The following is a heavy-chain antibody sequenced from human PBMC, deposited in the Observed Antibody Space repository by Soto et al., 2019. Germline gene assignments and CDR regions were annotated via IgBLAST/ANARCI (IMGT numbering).Heavy chain of an antibody. V-gene: IGHV3-23*01. J-gene: IGHJ6*02. D-gene: IGHD3-16*01. CDR2: ISSGCNT. CDR1: GFPFSSYA. CDR3: ARAYDTGESDGLDV. Sequence: EVQLLESGGGVVQPGGSLRLSCVASGFPFSSYAMSWVRQPPGRGLECVSSISSGCNTYYTDSVMGRFTISRDNSKNSLYLDMNSLTVDDTALYYCARAYDTGESDGLDVWGRGTMVSVSS.